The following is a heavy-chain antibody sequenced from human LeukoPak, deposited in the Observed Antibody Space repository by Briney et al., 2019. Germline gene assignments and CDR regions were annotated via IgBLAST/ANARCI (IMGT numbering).Heavy chain of an antibody. CDR2: IVVGSGNT. CDR1: GSTFTSSA. V-gene: IGHV1-58*01. Sequence: ASVKVSCKASGSTFTSSAVQWVRQARGQRLEWIGWIVVGSGNTNYAQKFQERVTITRDMSTSTAYMELSSLRSEDTAVYYCAADLGGSYRYYFDYWGQGTLVTVSS. CDR3: AADLGGSYRYYFDY. J-gene: IGHJ4*02. D-gene: IGHD1-26*01.